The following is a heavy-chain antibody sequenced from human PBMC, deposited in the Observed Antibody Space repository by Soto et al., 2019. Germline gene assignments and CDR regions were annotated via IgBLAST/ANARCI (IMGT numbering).Heavy chain of an antibody. Sequence: QLQESGPGLVKPSQTLSLTCSVSGGSINNNDYYWSWIRQTPGKGLEWIGYAYYSGSSDYIPSLKSRLSMSIDKSKNQFHLKLNSVTAADTATYFCARMSYFYDKWYFDIWGRGTLVTVSS. CDR3: ARMSYFYDKWYFDI. V-gene: IGHV4-30-4*01. CDR2: AYYSGSS. J-gene: IGHJ2*01. D-gene: IGHD3-22*01. CDR1: GGSINNNDYY.